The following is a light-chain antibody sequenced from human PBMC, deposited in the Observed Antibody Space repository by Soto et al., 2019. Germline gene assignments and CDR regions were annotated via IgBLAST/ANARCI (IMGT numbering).Light chain of an antibody. CDR3: SSYTSGSTHYV. CDR2: DVS. CDR1: SSDVGGYNY. Sequence: QSALTQPASVSGSPGQSITISCTGTSSDVGGYNYVSWYQQHPGKAPKLMIYDVSNRPSGVSNRFSGSKSGNTASLTISGLQAEDEADYYCSSYTSGSTHYVFGTGTKVTVL. V-gene: IGLV2-14*01. J-gene: IGLJ1*01.